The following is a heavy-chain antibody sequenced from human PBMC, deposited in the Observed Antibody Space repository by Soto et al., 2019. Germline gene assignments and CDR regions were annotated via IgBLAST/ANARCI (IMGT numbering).Heavy chain of an antibody. Sequence: GGSLRLSCAASGFIFKMYWMHWVRQSPGKGLVWISRIYNDGTYSDYADSVRGRFTISRDNANDTLYLQMNNLRAEDSGLYYCTRGPRPISTGTGAYWGQGTQVTVSS. D-gene: IGHD3-10*01. CDR3: TRGPRPISTGTGAY. V-gene: IGHV3-74*01. CDR1: GFIFKMYW. CDR2: IYNDGTYS. J-gene: IGHJ4*02.